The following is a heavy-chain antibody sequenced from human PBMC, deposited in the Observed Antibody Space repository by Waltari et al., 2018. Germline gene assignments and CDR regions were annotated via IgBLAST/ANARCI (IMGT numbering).Heavy chain of an antibody. V-gene: IGHV4-34*02. J-gene: IGHJ4*02. Sequence: QVQLQQWGAGLLKPSETLSLTCTVYAGSFSGYYWSWIRQPRGRGLEWIGEINHEGYTNYNPSLKSRVTISIETSKDQFYLRLTSLTAADTAVYYCAKSALWPTGVIDCWGQGTPVTVSS. CDR3: AKSALWPTGVIDC. D-gene: IGHD3-10*01. CDR2: INHEGYT. CDR1: AGSFSGYY.